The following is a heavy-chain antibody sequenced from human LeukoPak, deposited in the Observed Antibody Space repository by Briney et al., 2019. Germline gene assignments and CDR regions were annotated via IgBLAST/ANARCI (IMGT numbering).Heavy chain of an antibody. Sequence: PGGSLRLSCAASGFTFSSYAMSWVRQAPGKGLEWISAISGSGGSTYYADSVKGRFTISRDNSKNTLYLQMNSLRAEDTAVYYCAKVFMYYYDSSGPNWFDPWGQGTLVTVSS. V-gene: IGHV3-23*01. CDR3: AKVFMYYYDSSGPNWFDP. CDR2: ISGSGGST. CDR1: GFTFSSYA. J-gene: IGHJ5*02. D-gene: IGHD3-22*01.